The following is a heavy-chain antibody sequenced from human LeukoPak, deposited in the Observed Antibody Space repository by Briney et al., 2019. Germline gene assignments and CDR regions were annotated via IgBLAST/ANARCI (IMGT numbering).Heavy chain of an antibody. CDR2: IIPIFGTA. D-gene: IGHD7-27*01. CDR1: GGTSSSYA. V-gene: IGHV1-69*01. Sequence: GASVKVSCKASGGTSSSYAISWVRQAPGQGLECMGGIIPIFGTANYAQKFQGRVTITADESTSTAYMELSSLRSDDTAVYYCARGPPNWGYDYWGPGNLVTVSS. CDR3: ARGPPNWGYDY. J-gene: IGHJ4*02.